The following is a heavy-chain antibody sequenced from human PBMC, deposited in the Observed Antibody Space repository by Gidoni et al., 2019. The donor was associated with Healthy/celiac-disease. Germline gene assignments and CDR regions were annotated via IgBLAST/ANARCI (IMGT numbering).Heavy chain of an antibody. V-gene: IGHV3-33*01. Sequence: QVQLVESGGGVVQPGRSLRLSCAASGFTFSSYGMHWVRQAPGKGLEWVAVKWYDGSNKYYADSVKGRFTISRDNSKNTLYLQMNSLRAEDTAVYYCARVYSSSSVDYWGQGTLVTVSS. J-gene: IGHJ4*02. CDR1: GFTFSSYG. CDR3: ARVYSSSSVDY. D-gene: IGHD6-6*01. CDR2: KWYDGSNK.